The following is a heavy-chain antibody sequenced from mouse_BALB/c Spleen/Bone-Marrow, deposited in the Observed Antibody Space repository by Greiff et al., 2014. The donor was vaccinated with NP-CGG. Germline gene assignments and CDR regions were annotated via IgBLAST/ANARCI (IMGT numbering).Heavy chain of an antibody. V-gene: IGHV14-3*02. CDR3: ASYYYGSYGFAY. CDR2: IDPANGNT. D-gene: IGHD1-1*01. Sequence: EVQRVESGAEPVKPGASVKLSCTASGFNIKDTYMHWVKQRPEQGLEWIGRIDPANGNTKYDPKFQGKATITADTSSNTAYLQLSSLTSEDTAVYYCASYYYGSYGFAYWGQGTLVTVSA. CDR1: GFNIKDTY. J-gene: IGHJ3*01.